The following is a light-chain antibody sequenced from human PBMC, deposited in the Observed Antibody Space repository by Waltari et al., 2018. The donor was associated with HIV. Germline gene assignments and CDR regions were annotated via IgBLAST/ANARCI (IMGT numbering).Light chain of an antibody. Sequence: SYELTQPPSVSVSPGQTASITCSGDKLGDKYTFWYQQKPGQSPVLVIYQDTKRPSGIAARFSGSNSGNTATLTISGTQAMDEADYYCQAWDRGTAVFGGGTKLTVL. CDR2: QDT. CDR1: KLGDKY. J-gene: IGLJ2*01. V-gene: IGLV3-1*01. CDR3: QAWDRGTAV.